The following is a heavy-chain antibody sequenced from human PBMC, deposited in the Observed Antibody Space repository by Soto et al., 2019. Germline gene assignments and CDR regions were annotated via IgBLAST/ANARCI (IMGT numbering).Heavy chain of an antibody. Sequence: XXTLSLTCTVCGGSVSSSYWPLIHQSPGKGLEWIGEINHSGSTNYNPSLKSRVTISVDTSKNQFSLKLSSVTAEDTSVYYCARGQSWAQERYGMDVWGQGTTVTVSS. D-gene: IGHD6-13*01. CDR3: ARGQSWAQERYGMDV. J-gene: IGHJ6*02. V-gene: IGHV4-34*01. CDR1: GGSVSSSY. CDR2: INHSGST.